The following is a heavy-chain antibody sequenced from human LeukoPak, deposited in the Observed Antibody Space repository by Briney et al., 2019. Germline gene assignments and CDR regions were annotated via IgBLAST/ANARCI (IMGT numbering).Heavy chain of an antibody. Sequence: TLSLTCTVSGGSISSYYWSWIRQPPGKALEWLALIYWNDDKRYSPSLKSRLTITKDTSKNQVVLTMTNMDPVDTATYYCAHSKYYDSSDYWGQGTLVTVSS. D-gene: IGHD3-22*01. V-gene: IGHV2-5*01. CDR2: IYWNDDK. CDR3: AHSKYYDSSDY. J-gene: IGHJ4*02. CDR1: GGSISSYYW.